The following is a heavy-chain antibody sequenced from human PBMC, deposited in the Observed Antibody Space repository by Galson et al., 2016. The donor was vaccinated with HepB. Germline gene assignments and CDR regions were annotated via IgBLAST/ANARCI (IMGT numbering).Heavy chain of an antibody. CDR1: GFTFSNYW. V-gene: IGHV3-30*18. J-gene: IGHJ5*02. CDR2: MSHDGSHI. CDR3: AKDHGNRWLNNWFDP. D-gene: IGHD6-19*01. Sequence: SLRLSCAASGFTFSNYWMHWIRQAPGKGLEWVAVMSHDGSHIFYVDSVKGRFSISRDNSKNTLYLQMNSLRDEDTAVYYCAKDHGNRWLNNWFDPWGQGTLVTVSS.